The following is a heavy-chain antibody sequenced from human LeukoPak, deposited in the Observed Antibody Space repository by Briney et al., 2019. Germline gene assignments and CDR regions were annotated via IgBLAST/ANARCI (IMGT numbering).Heavy chain of an antibody. V-gene: IGHV3-21*06. CDR3: VRGLGGVSVFDY. Sequence: GGFLRLSCAASGLTFSSYRMDWVRQAPGKGLEWVSTISRDSSHIYYADSVEGRFTLSRDNAKNSLHLQMNSLRVEDTAVYYCVRGLGGVSVFDYWGQGTLVIVSS. CDR2: ISRDSSHI. J-gene: IGHJ4*02. CDR1: GLTFSSYR. D-gene: IGHD5/OR15-5a*01.